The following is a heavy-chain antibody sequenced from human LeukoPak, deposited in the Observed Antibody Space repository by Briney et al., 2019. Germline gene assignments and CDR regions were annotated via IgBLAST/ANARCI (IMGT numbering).Heavy chain of an antibody. CDR1: GGSISSHY. J-gene: IGHJ4*02. D-gene: IGHD5-24*01. V-gene: IGHV4-59*11. CDR2: IYYSGST. Sequence: SETLSLTCTVSGGSISSHYWSWIRQPPGKGLEWIGYIYYSGSTNYNPSLKSRVTISVDTSKNQFSLKLGSVTAADTAVYYCARGGDGYNSDYWGQGTLVTVSS. CDR3: ARGGDGYNSDY.